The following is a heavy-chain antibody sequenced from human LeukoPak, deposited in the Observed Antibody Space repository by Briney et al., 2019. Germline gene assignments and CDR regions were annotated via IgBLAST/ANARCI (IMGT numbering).Heavy chain of an antibody. J-gene: IGHJ4*02. D-gene: IGHD1-7*01. CDR2: IWYDGSNK. Sequence: GGYLRLSCAASGFTFSSYGMHWVRQAPGKGLEWVAVIWYDGSNKYYADSVKGRFTISRDNSKNTLYLQMNSLRAEDTAVYYCARDPTGTTKLDYWGQGTLVTVSS. CDR3: ARDPTGTTKLDY. V-gene: IGHV3-33*01. CDR1: GFTFSSYG.